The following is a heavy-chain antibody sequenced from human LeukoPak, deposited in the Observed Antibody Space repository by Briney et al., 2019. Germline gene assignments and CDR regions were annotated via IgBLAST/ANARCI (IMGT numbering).Heavy chain of an antibody. CDR3: TRQSGTVTPIDY. D-gene: IGHD4-17*01. CDR2: IHHSGST. J-gene: IGHJ4*02. Sequence: SETLSLTCAVSTGSLSGYSWGWIRQALGKGLDWIGEIHHSGSTTYNSSLKNRVTISLDKPKSQFSLILTSVTAADTAVYYCTRQSGTVTPIDYWGQGILVTVSS. CDR1: TGSLSGYS. V-gene: IGHV4-34*01.